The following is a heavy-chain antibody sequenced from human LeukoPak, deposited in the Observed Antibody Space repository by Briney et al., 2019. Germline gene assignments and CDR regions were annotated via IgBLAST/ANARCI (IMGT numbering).Heavy chain of an antibody. CDR2: IIPIFGIA. V-gene: IGHV1-69*17. CDR1: GGTFTRYA. Sequence: GSSVKVSCKPSGGTFTRYAISRLRQAPGQRLEWTGGIIPIFGIANYAQKYQGRVTITADKSTSTAYMELSSLRSEDTAMYYCARDTRARGFCSGGSCSFFDYWGQGTLVTVSS. D-gene: IGHD2-15*01. J-gene: IGHJ4*02. CDR3: ARDTRARGFCSGGSCSFFDY.